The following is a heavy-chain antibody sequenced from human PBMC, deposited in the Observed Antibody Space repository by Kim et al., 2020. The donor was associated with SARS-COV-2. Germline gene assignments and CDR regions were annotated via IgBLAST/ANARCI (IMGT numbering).Heavy chain of an antibody. CDR2: ISISSTYT. J-gene: IGHJ3*02. V-gene: IGHV3-21*01. D-gene: IGHD1-26*01. CDR1: GFTFSSYS. Sequence: GGSLRLSCAASGFTFSSYSMNWVRQAPGKGLEWVSGISISSTYTAYADSLKGRITISRDNARDSLYLQMNSLRVDDTAVYYCAREARRRGRDKESADAFDIWGQGTLLIVSS. CDR3: AREARRRGRDKESADAFDI.